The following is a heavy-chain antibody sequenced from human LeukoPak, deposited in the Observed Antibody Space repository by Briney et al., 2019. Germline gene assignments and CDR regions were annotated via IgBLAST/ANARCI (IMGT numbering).Heavy chain of an antibody. V-gene: IGHV4-59*12. Sequence: DPSETLSLTCTVSSGSISIYYWSWIRQPPGKGLEWIGYIYYSGITNYNPSLESRVTMSVDTSKNQFSLKLSSVTAADTAVYYCARDQQVGGRDGSHFDFWGQGILVTVSS. CDR1: SGSISIYY. J-gene: IGHJ4*02. D-gene: IGHD3-22*01. CDR2: IYYSGIT. CDR3: ARDQQVGGRDGSHFDF.